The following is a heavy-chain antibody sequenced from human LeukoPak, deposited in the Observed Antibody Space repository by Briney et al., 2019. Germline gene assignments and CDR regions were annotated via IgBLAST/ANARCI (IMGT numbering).Heavy chain of an antibody. CDR3: ARGDGYKPPSDY. CDR1: GFTFNSYI. J-gene: IGHJ4*02. Sequence: QPGGSLRLSCAAPGFTFNSYIMHWVRQAPGKGLEWVAVISFDGSDKYYADSVRGRFTISRDNSKNTLYLQMNSLRPEDTAVYYCARGDGYKPPSDYWGQGTLVTVSS. CDR2: ISFDGSDK. V-gene: IGHV3-30*04. D-gene: IGHD5-24*01.